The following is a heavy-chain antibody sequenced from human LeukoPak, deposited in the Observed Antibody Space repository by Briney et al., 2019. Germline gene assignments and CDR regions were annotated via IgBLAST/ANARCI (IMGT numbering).Heavy chain of an antibody. J-gene: IGHJ3*02. D-gene: IGHD3-22*01. CDR3: AKDGLNYYDSSGYYYAFDI. V-gene: IGHV3-33*06. CDR2: IWYDGSNK. CDR1: GFTFSSYG. Sequence: PGGSLRLSCAASGFTFSSYGMHWVRQAPGKGLEWVGVIWYDGSNKYYADSVKGRFTISRDNSKNTLYLQINSLRAEDTAVYYCAKDGLNYYDSSGYYYAFDIWGQGTMVTVSS.